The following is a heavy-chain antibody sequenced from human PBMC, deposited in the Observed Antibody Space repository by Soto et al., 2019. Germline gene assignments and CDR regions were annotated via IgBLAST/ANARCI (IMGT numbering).Heavy chain of an antibody. CDR3: ARGSGSYYDSSGSRPWAFDI. J-gene: IGHJ3*02. Sequence: PGGSLRLSCGASGFTLSNYAMHWVRQAPGKGLERVAVISYDGNKKYYAEFVKGRLTIYKDNSKNTLFLQINDLSAEDTAVYYCARGSGSYYDSSGSRPWAFDIWGQGTMVTVS. D-gene: IGHD3-22*01. CDR2: ISYDGNKK. CDR1: GFTLSNYA. V-gene: IGHV3-30-3*01.